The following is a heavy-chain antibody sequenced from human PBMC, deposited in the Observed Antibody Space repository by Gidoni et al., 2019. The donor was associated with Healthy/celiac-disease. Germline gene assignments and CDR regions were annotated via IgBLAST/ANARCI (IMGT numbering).Heavy chain of an antibody. Sequence: IGEIYHSGSTNYNPSLKSRVTISVDKSKNQFSLKLSSVTAADTAVYYCASLTWGREGVLAMDVWGQGTTVTVSS. CDR3: ASLTWGREGVLAMDV. J-gene: IGHJ6*02. D-gene: IGHD3-16*01. V-gene: IGHV4-4*02. CDR2: IYHSGST.